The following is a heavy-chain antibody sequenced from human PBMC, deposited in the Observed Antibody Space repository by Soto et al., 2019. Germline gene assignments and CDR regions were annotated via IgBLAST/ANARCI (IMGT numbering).Heavy chain of an antibody. CDR2: LYYGGIT. J-gene: IGHJ4*02. V-gene: IGHV4-39*01. CDR3: TRRSQDVTTANYFDS. CDR1: GGSFSSSNYY. Sequence: SETLSLTCTVSGGSFSSSNYYWGWIRQPPGKGLEWIGSLYYGGITYYNPSLKSRVTISVDTSKNQFSLKLSSVTAADTAVYYCTRRSQDVTTANYFDSWGQGTLVTVSS. D-gene: IGHD4-17*01.